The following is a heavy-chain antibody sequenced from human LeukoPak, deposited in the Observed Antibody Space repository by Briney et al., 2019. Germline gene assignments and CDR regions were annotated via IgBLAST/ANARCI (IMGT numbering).Heavy chain of an antibody. D-gene: IGHD3-9*01. V-gene: IGHV3-64*01. Sequence: GGSLRLSCAASGFTFSSYAMHWVRQAPGKGLKYVSAISSNGGSTYYANSVKGRFTISRDNSKNTLYLQMGSLRAEDMAVYYCARDPVGPYYDILTGYYLSGYFDYWGQGTLVTVSS. CDR1: GFTFSSYA. CDR2: ISSNGGST. J-gene: IGHJ4*02. CDR3: ARDPVGPYYDILTGYYLSGYFDY.